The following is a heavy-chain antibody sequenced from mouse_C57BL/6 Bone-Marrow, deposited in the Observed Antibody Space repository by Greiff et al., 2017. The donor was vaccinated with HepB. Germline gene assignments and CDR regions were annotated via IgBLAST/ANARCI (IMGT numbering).Heavy chain of an antibody. CDR1: GFTFSSYA. CDR3: ASPFGDFDY. D-gene: IGHD3-1*01. Sequence: EVQGVESGGGLVKPGGSLKLSCAASGFTFSSYAMSWVRQTPEKRLEWVATISDGGSYTYYPDNVKGRFTISRDNAKNNLYLQMSHLKSEDTAMYYCASPFGDFDYWGQGTTLTVSS. CDR2: ISDGGSYT. V-gene: IGHV5-4*01. J-gene: IGHJ2*01.